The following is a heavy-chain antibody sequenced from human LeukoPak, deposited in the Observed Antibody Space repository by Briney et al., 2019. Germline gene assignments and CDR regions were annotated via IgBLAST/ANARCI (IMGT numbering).Heavy chain of an antibody. J-gene: IGHJ3*02. V-gene: IGHV1-8*01. D-gene: IGHD3-22*01. Sequence: ASVTVSCKASGYTFTSYDINWVRQATGQGLEWMGWMNPNSGNTGYAQKFQGRVTMTRNTSISTAYMELSSMRSEDTAVYYCARPYDSSGYYYSDAFDIWGQGIMVTVSS. CDR3: ARPYDSSGYYYSDAFDI. CDR2: MNPNSGNT. CDR1: GYTFTSYD.